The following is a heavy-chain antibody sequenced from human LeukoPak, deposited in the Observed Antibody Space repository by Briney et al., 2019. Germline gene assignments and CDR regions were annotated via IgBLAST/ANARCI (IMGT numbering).Heavy chain of an antibody. CDR3: ARVGLGVTIFGVGPNWFDP. CDR1: GYTFTGYY. D-gene: IGHD3-3*01. Sequence: ASVKVSCKASGYTFTGYYMHWVRQAPGQGLEWMGWINPNSGGTNYAQKFQGRVTMIRDTSISTAYMELSRLRSDGTAVYYCARVGLGVTIFGVGPNWFDPWGQGTLVTVSS. CDR2: INPNSGGT. J-gene: IGHJ5*02. V-gene: IGHV1-2*02.